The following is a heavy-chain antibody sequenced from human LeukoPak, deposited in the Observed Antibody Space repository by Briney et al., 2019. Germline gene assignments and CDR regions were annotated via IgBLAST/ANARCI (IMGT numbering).Heavy chain of an antibody. V-gene: IGHV3-23*01. J-gene: IGHJ6*03. CDR3: AKLGGQEVHNYYVAV. D-gene: IGHD3-16*01. CDR1: GFTFSSYA. CDR2: IIDNGYIT. Sequence: GGSLRLSCAASGFTFSSYAMSWVRQAPGKGLEWVSGIIDNGYITYYANSVRGRFTISRDNSKNTLFLQMNSLRAEDTAVYYCAKLGGQEVHNYYVAVWGKGTAVAVSS.